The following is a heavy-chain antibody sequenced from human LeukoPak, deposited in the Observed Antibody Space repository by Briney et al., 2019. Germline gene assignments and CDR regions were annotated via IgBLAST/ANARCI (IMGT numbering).Heavy chain of an antibody. CDR3: ASGMYHYYGMDV. CDR2: IYYSGST. V-gene: IGHV4-61*08. D-gene: IGHD1-14*01. J-gene: IGHJ6*02. CDR1: GGSISSGDYY. Sequence: SETLSLTCTVSGGSISSGDYYWSWIRQPPGKGLGWIGYIYYSGSTNYNPSLKSRVTISVDTSKNQFSLKLSSVTAADTAVYYCASGMYHYYGMDVWGQGTTVTVSS.